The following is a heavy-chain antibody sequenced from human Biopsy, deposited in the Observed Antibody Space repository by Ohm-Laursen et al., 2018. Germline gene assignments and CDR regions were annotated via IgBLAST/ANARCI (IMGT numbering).Heavy chain of an antibody. CDR2: IIPIVGIT. D-gene: IGHD3-10*01. J-gene: IGHJ6*02. Sequence: EASVKVSCKASGDTFSRSASFWVRQAPGQGLVYLGKIIPIVGITNHAQTFQGRITLTADKSTFMVYMELSRLRSDDTAIYYCARGGSGSGYYGMDVWGQGATVSVSS. CDR1: GDTFSRSA. V-gene: IGHV1-69*04. CDR3: ARGGSGSGYYGMDV.